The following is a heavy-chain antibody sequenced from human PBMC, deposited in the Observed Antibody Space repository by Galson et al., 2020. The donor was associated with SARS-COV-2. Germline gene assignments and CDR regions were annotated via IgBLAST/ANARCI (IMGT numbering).Heavy chain of an antibody. V-gene: IGHV4-61*02. D-gene: IGHD4-17*01. CDR2: IHPSGNT. J-gene: IGHJ5*02. CDR3: ARLYPDYGASLGGWWFDP. Sequence: SETLSLTCTVSGDSITSGSYSWSWIRQPAGKELEWIGRIHPSGNTNYNPSLKSRVTISLDTSNNQFSLKLTSVTAADTAAYYCARLYPDYGASLGGWWFDPWGQGTLVTVSS. CDR1: GDSITSGSYS.